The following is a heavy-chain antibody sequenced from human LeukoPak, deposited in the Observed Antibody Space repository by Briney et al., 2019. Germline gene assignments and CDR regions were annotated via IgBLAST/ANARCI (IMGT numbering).Heavy chain of an antibody. Sequence: GGSLRLSCAASGFTFSSYAMSWVRQAPGKGLEWVSAISGSGGSTYYADSVKGRFTISRDNSKNTLYLQMNSLRAEDTAVYYCARDRCSGGSCYSPHWYFDLWGRGTLVTVSS. D-gene: IGHD2-15*01. CDR2: ISGSGGST. V-gene: IGHV3-23*01. CDR3: ARDRCSGGSCYSPHWYFDL. J-gene: IGHJ2*01. CDR1: GFTFSSYA.